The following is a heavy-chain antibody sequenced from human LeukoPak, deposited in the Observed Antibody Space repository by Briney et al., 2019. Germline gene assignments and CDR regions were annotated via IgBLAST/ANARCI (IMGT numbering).Heavy chain of an antibody. Sequence: SQTLSPTCTVSGGSISSGSYYWSWIRQPAGKGLEWIGRIYTSGSTNYNPSLKSRVTISVDTSKNQFSLKLSSVTAADTAVYYCARDRDSMDVWGKGTTVTVSS. V-gene: IGHV4-61*02. D-gene: IGHD3-10*01. CDR1: GGSISSGSYY. CDR2: IYTSGST. J-gene: IGHJ6*03. CDR3: ARDRDSMDV.